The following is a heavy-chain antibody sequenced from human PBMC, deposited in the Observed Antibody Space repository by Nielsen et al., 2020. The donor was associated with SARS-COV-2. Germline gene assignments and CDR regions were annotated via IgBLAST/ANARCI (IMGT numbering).Heavy chain of an antibody. Sequence: ASVKVSCKASGYTFTSYGISWVRQAPGQGLEWMGWISAYNGNTNYAQKFQGRVTMTRNTSISTAYMELSSLRSEDTAVYYCATGDIVVVPAALDYWGQGTLVTVSS. D-gene: IGHD2-2*01. V-gene: IGHV1-18*01. CDR3: ATGDIVVVPAALDY. CDR1: GYTFTSYG. J-gene: IGHJ4*02. CDR2: ISAYNGNT.